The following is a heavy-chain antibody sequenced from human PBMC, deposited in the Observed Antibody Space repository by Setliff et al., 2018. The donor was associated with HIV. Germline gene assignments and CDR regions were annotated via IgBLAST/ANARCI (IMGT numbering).Heavy chain of an antibody. J-gene: IGHJ4*02. CDR3: ASSPSWGTYRYGLDY. CDR1: GFTFSTYT. CDR2: ISYSSTYI. D-gene: IGHD3-16*02. V-gene: IGHV3-21*01. Sequence: GESLTISCAASGFTFSTYTMNWVRQAPGKGLEWVSSISYSSTYIYYADSVKGRFTISRDNAKNSLYLQMNSLRDEDAAVYYCASSPSWGTYRYGLDYWGQGTLVTVSS.